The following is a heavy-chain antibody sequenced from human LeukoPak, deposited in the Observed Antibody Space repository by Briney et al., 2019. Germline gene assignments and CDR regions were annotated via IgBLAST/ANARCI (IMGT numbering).Heavy chain of an antibody. CDR2: IYYSGST. D-gene: IGHD3-10*01. CDR1: GGSVSSSSYY. Sequence: SETLSLTCTVSGGSVSSSSYYWSWIRQPPGKGLEWIGYIYYSGSTNYNPSLKSRVTISVDTSKNQFSLKLSSVTAADTAVYYCARALWSPVAQRGVLDYWGQGTLVTVSS. CDR3: ARALWSPVAQRGVLDY. V-gene: IGHV4-61*01. J-gene: IGHJ4*02.